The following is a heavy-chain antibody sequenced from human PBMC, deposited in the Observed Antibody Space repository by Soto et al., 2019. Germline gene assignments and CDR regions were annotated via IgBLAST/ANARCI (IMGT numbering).Heavy chain of an antibody. CDR1: GYTFTGYY. J-gene: IGHJ4*02. CDR3: ASSFGVAPTVDY. CDR2: INPNSGGT. Sequence: ASVNVSCKASGYTFTGYYMHWVRQAPGQGLEWMGWINPNSGGTNYAQKFQGRVTMTRDTSISTAYMELSRLRSDDTAVYYCASSFGVAPTVDYWGQGTLVTVSS. V-gene: IGHV1-2*02. D-gene: IGHD3-3*01.